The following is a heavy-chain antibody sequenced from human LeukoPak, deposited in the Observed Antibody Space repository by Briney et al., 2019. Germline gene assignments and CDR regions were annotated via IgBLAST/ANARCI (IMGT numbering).Heavy chain of an antibody. V-gene: IGHV3-30*18. J-gene: IGHJ4*02. CDR2: ISYHGSDK. D-gene: IGHD3-22*01. CDR1: GFSFSNYG. Sequence: PGGSLRLSCAASGFSFSNYGMHWVRRAPGKGLEWVAVISYHGSDKYYADSVKGRFTISRDNSNNTLYLQLDSLRAEDMAAYYCAKGKWYYDTSGYYDYWGQGALVTVSS. CDR3: AKGKWYYDTSGYYDY.